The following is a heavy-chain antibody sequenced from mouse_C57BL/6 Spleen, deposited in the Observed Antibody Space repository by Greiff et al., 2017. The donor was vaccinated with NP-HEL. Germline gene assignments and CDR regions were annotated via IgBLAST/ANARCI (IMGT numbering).Heavy chain of an antibody. V-gene: IGHV1-53*01. CDR2: INPSNGGT. CDR1: GYTFTSYW. D-gene: IGHD1-1*01. Sequence: QVQLKQPGTELVKPGASVKLSCKASGYTFTSYWMHWVKQRPGQGLEWIGNINPSNGGTNYNEKFKSKATLTVDKSSSTAYMQLSSLTSEDSAVYYCARGGITTVVPWYFDVWGTGTTVTVSS. J-gene: IGHJ1*03. CDR3: ARGGITTVVPWYFDV.